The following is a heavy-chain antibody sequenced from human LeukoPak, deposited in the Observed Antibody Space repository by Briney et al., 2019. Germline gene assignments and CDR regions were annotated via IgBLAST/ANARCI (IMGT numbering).Heavy chain of an antibody. J-gene: IGHJ4*02. CDR2: INPCGGST. CDR1: GSTFPSCY. Sequence: SVKVSCKSSGSTFPSCYLYWVRQAPGPGLECMGIINPCGGSTSYSQNFHGRLTMTRDKSTNKVYMQLSSLLSEDTATEYYGKGSHYGSHFDLWGQGTLVTVSS. V-gene: IGHV1-46*01. D-gene: IGHD3-10*01. CDR3: GKGSHYGSHFDL.